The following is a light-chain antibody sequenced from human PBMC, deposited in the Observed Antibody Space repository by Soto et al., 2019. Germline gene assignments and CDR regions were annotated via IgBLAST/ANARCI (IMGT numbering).Light chain of an antibody. Sequence: QSVLTQPASVSGSPGQSITISCTGTSSDVGGYDYVSLYQQHPGKAPKLMIYDVTNRPSGVSTRFSASKSGNTASLTISGLQAEDEADYYCCSFSSITTRIFGGGTQLTVL. J-gene: IGLJ2*01. CDR3: CSFSSITTRI. CDR1: SSDVGGYDY. V-gene: IGLV2-14*03. CDR2: DVT.